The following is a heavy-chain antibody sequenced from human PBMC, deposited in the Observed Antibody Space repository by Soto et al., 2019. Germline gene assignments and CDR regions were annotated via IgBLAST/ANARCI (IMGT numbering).Heavy chain of an antibody. CDR3: ARDFFPPNTIFGVGPGY. D-gene: IGHD3-3*01. V-gene: IGHV3-30-3*01. CDR2: ISYDGSNK. J-gene: IGHJ4*02. Sequence: GGSLRLSCAASGFTFSSYAMHWVRQAPGKGLEWVAVISYDGSNKYYADSVKGRFTISRDNSKNTLYLQMNSLRAEDTAVYYCARDFFPPNTIFGVGPGYWGQGTLVTVSS. CDR1: GFTFSSYA.